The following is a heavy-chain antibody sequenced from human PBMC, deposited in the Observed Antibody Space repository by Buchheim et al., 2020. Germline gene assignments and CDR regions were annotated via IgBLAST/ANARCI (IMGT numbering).Heavy chain of an antibody. Sequence: QVQLVESGGGVVQPGRSPRLSCAASGFTFSSYGMHWVRQAPGKGLEWVAVIWYDGSNKYYADSVKGRFTISRDNSKTTLYLRMNSLRAEDTAVYYCARESWIQLWLKGMDVWGQGTT. J-gene: IGHJ6*02. CDR3: ARESWIQLWLKGMDV. CDR2: IWYDGSNK. CDR1: GFTFSSYG. V-gene: IGHV3-33*01. D-gene: IGHD5-18*01.